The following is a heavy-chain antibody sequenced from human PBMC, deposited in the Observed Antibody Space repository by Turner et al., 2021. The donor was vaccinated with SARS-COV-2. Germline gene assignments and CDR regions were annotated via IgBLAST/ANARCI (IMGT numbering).Heavy chain of an antibody. CDR1: GYTLIELS. D-gene: IGHD2-8*01. CDR2: FDPEDGET. CDR3: ATAPPYCTNGVCPNWFDP. V-gene: IGHV1-24*01. Sequence: QVQLVQSGAEVKKPGASVKVSCKVSGYTLIELSMHWVRPAPGKGLEWMGGFDPEDGETIYAQKFQGRVTMTEDTSTDTAYMELISLRSEDTAVYYCATAPPYCTNGVCPNWFDPWGQGTLVTVSS. J-gene: IGHJ5*02.